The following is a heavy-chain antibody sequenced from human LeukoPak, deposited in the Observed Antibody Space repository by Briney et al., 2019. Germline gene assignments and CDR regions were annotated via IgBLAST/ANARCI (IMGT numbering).Heavy chain of an antibody. CDR1: GFTFSRCG. V-gene: IGHV3-33*01. CDR2: IWYDGSNK. J-gene: IGHJ4*02. D-gene: IGHD3-22*01. CDR3: ARDLDYYDTTRSPQGY. Sequence: GGSLRLSCAASGFTFSRCGMHWVRQAPGKGLEWVAVIWYDGSNKYYADSVKGRFTISRDNSENTLYLQMNSLRAEDTAMYYCARDLDYYDTTRSPQGYWGQGTLVSVSS.